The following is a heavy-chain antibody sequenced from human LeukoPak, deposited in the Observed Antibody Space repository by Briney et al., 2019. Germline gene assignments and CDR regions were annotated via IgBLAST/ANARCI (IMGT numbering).Heavy chain of an antibody. J-gene: IGHJ4*02. Sequence: GGSLRLSCAASGFTFSSYWMSWVRQAPGKGLEWVPNIKQDGSEKYYVDSVKGRFTISRDNAKNSLYLQMNSLRAEDTAVYYCARDPTRVGATMGDYWGQGTLVTVSS. D-gene: IGHD1-26*01. CDR3: ARDPTRVGATMGDY. CDR1: GFTFSSYW. CDR2: IKQDGSEK. V-gene: IGHV3-7*01.